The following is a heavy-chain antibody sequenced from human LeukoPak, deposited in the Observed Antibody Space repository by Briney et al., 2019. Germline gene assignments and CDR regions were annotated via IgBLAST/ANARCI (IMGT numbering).Heavy chain of an antibody. Sequence: GRSLRLSCAASGFTFSSYAMHWVRQAPGKGLEWVAVISYDGSNKYYADSVKGRFTISRDNSKNTLYLQMDSLRAEDTAVYYCARDPITMIVVVTPPHFDYWGQGTLVTVSS. CDR3: ARDPITMIVVVTPPHFDY. CDR2: ISYDGSNK. CDR1: GFTFSSYA. J-gene: IGHJ4*02. D-gene: IGHD3-22*01. V-gene: IGHV3-30-3*01.